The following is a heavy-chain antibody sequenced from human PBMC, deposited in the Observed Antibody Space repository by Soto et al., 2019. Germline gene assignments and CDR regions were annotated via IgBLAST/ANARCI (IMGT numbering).Heavy chain of an antibody. V-gene: IGHV1-69*13. J-gene: IGHJ3*02. CDR1: GGTFSSYA. CDR2: IIPILGTA. CDR3: ANTKYYYDSSGYYPIVGYDAFDI. Sequence: SVKVSCKASGGTFSSYAISWVRQAPGQGLEWMGGIIPILGTANYAQKFQGRVTITADESTSTAYMELSSLRSEDTAVYYCANTKYYYDSSGYYPIVGYDAFDIWGQGTMVTVSS. D-gene: IGHD3-22*01.